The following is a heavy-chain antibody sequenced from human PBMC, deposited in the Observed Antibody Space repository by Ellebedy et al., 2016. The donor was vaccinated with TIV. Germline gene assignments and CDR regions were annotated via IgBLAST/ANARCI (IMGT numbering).Heavy chain of an antibody. J-gene: IGHJ4*02. Sequence: GESLKISCAASGFTFRSHDMHWVRQATGKGLEWVSAIGTAGDTYYAGSVKGRFTISRENAKNSLYLQMNSLRAEDTAVYYCVRASSGFDYWGQGTLVTVSS. CDR3: VRASSGFDY. V-gene: IGHV3-13*01. D-gene: IGHD6-25*01. CDR1: GFTFRSHD. CDR2: IGTAGDT.